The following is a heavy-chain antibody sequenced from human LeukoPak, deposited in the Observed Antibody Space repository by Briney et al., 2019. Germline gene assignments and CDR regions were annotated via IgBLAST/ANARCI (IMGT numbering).Heavy chain of an antibody. Sequence: ASVKVSCKASGYTFTSYGISWVRQAPGQGLEWMGWISAYNGNTNYAQKLQGRITMTTDTSTSTAYMELRSLRSDDTAVYYCARLHVMEDWFDPWGQGTLVTVSS. J-gene: IGHJ5*02. CDR2: ISAYNGNT. V-gene: IGHV1-18*01. CDR1: GYTFTSYG. D-gene: IGHD2-21*01. CDR3: ARLHVMEDWFDP.